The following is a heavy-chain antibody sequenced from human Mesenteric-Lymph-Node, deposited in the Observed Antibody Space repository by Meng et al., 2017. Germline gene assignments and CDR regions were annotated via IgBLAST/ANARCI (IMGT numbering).Heavy chain of an antibody. CDR2: MNPNSGNT. D-gene: IGHD5-24*01. CDR1: GGTFSSYA. J-gene: IGHJ5*02. CDR3: ARWQRKYNWFDP. Sequence: ASVKVSCKASGGTFSSYAISWVRQAPGQGLEWMGWMNPNSGNTGYAQKFQGRVTMTRNTSISTAYMELSSLRSEDTAVYYCARWQRKYNWFDPWGQGTLVTVSS. V-gene: IGHV1-8*02.